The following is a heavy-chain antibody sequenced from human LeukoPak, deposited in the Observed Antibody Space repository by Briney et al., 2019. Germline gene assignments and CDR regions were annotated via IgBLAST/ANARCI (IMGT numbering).Heavy chain of an antibody. D-gene: IGHD6-13*01. CDR2: INHSGST. CDR1: GGSFSGYY. V-gene: IGHV4-34*01. CDR3: ARHFVGAAAGGNWFDP. J-gene: IGHJ5*02. Sequence: PSETLSLTCAVYGGSFSGYYWSWIRQPPGKGLEWIGEINHSGSTNYNPSLKSRVTISVDTSKNQFSLKLSSVTAADTAVYYCARHFVGAAAGGNWFDPWGQGTLVTVSS.